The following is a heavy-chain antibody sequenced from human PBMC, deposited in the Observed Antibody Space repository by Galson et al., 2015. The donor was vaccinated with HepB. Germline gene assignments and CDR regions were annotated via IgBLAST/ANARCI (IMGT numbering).Heavy chain of an antibody. Sequence: SLRLSCAASGFTFSHCGMHWVRQAPGRGLEWLAMISYDGSNKTYVDSVKGRFTISRDNSRNTLHLQMKSLRTEDTAMYYCAKLQFDIYNYFVDVWSQGTAVTVSS. V-gene: IGHV3-30*18. D-gene: IGHD2/OR15-2a*01. CDR2: ISYDGSNK. CDR3: AKLQFDIYNYFVDV. CDR1: GFTFSHCG. J-gene: IGHJ6*02.